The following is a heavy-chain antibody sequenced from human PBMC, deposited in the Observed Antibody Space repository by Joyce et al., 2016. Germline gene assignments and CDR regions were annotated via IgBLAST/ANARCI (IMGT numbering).Heavy chain of an antibody. D-gene: IGHD6-25*01. CDR3: AHAPATDRYYGMDV. V-gene: IGHV2-5*02. Sequence: QVTLKESGPTLVKPTQTLTLTCTFSGFSLSTSGVGVCWIRQPPGKAMEWLALIYWDDDKRYSSSLKSRLTITKDTSKNQVVLTMTHMDPVDTATYYCAHAPATDRYYGMDVWGQGTTVTVSS. CDR1: GFSLSTSGVG. CDR2: IYWDDDK. J-gene: IGHJ6*02.